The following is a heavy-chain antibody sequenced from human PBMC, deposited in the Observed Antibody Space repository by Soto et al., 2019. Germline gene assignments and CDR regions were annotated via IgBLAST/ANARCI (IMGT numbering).Heavy chain of an antibody. V-gene: IGHV1-69*13. D-gene: IGHD5-18*01. Sequence: GASVKVSCKASGGTFSSYAISWVRQAPGQGLEWMGGIIPIFGTADYAQNFQGRVTITADESTSTAFLELNSLTAEDTAVYYCARGPWDTAMVTRDYYYGMDVWGQGTTVTVSS. J-gene: IGHJ6*02. CDR1: GGTFSSYA. CDR2: IIPIFGTA. CDR3: ARGPWDTAMVTRDYYYGMDV.